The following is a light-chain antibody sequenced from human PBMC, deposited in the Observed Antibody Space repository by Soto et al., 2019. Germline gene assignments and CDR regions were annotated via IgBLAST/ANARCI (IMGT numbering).Light chain of an antibody. J-gene: IGKJ1*01. V-gene: IGKV3-15*01. CDR2: GAS. CDR1: QSVSSH. CDR3: QQYNDWPKT. Sequence: EIAVAPSPTTLSLSPGASATLPGRSRQSVSSHLAWYQQKPGQAPSLLIFGASTRATGIPARFSGSGSGTEFTLTISSLQSEDFAVYFCQQYNDWPKTFGEGTKVDIK.